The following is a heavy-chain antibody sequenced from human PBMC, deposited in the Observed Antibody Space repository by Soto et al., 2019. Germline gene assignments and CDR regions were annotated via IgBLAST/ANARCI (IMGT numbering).Heavy chain of an antibody. CDR3: ARDPDDYGGNSPTFDI. V-gene: IGHV3-23*01. CDR1: GFTFSIYA. CDR2: INANGDNT. J-gene: IGHJ3*02. D-gene: IGHD4-17*01. Sequence: GSLRLSSAASGFTFSIYAMSWVLQAPGKGLEWVSAINANGDNTYYADSVRGRFTISRDNSMNALYLQMNSLRVEDTAVYYCARDPDDYGGNSPTFDIWGQGTMVTVSS.